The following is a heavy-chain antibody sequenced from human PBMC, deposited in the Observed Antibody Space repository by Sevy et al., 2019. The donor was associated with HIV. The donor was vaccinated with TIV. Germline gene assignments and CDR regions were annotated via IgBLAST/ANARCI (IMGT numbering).Heavy chain of an antibody. J-gene: IGHJ4*02. CDR1: GFTFSSYA. Sequence: GGSLRLSCAASGFTFSSYAMSWVRQAPGKGLEWVSAISGSGGSTYYADSVKGRFTISRDNSKNTLYLQMNSLRAEDTAVYYCAKDLFITMIVVGSPFDYWGQGTLVTVSS. CDR2: ISGSGGST. D-gene: IGHD3-22*01. V-gene: IGHV3-23*01. CDR3: AKDLFITMIVVGSPFDY.